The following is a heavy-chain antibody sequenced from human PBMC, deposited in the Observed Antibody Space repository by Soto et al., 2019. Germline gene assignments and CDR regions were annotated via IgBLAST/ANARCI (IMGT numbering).Heavy chain of an antibody. Sequence: EVQVVESGGGLIQPGGSLRLSCAGSGFDFSNYNMDWVRQAPGKGLEWISYISNTARTIFYADSVKGRFTISRDNARNSRFLQMNSLRDEDTSVYYGARDGSRGYDMDVWGHGTTVTVSS. V-gene: IGHV3-48*02. CDR1: GFDFSNYN. CDR3: ARDGSRGYDMDV. CDR2: ISNTARTI. J-gene: IGHJ6*02. D-gene: IGHD1-1*01.